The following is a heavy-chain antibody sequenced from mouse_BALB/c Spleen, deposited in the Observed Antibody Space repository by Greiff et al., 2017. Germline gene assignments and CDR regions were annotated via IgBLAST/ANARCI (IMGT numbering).Heavy chain of an antibody. J-gene: IGHJ2*01. Sequence: EVKVEESGGGLVQPGGPLKLSCAASGFTFSSYTMSWVRQTPEKRLEWVAYISNGGGSTYYPDTVKGRFTISRDNAKNTLYLQMSSLKSEDTAMYYCARHYYGSSFYFDYWGQGTTLTVSS. CDR2: ISNGGGST. CDR3: ARHYYGSSFYFDY. D-gene: IGHD1-1*01. CDR1: GFTFSSYT. V-gene: IGHV5-12-2*01.